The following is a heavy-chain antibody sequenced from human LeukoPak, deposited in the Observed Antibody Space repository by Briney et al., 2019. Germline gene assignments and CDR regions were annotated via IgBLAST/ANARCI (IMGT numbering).Heavy chain of an antibody. CDR1: GGSISSYY. CDR2: IYYSGST. CDR3: ARDQAVAGTTDAFDI. V-gene: IGHV4-59*01. J-gene: IGHJ3*02. Sequence: KTSETLSLTCTVSGGSISSYYWSWIRQPSGKGLEWIGYIYYSGSTSYKPSLKSRVTISVDTSKNQFSLKLRSVTAADTAMYYCARDQAVAGTTDAFDIWGQGTMVTVSS. D-gene: IGHD6-19*01.